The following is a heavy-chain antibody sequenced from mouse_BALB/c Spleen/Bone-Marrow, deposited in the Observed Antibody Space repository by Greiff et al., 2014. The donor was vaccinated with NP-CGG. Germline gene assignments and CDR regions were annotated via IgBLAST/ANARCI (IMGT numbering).Heavy chain of an antibody. CDR2: IYPSDSYI. CDR1: GYTFTSYW. V-gene: IGHV1-69*02. D-gene: IGHD1-1*01. CDR3: TRYGNSHYYAIDY. Sequence: VNLVESGAELVRPGASLKLSCRASGYTFTSYWINWVKQRPGQGLEWIGNIYPSDSYINYNQRFKDKATLTVDKSSSTAYMQLSSPTSEDSAVYYCTRYGNSHYYAIDYWGQGTSVTVSS. J-gene: IGHJ4*01.